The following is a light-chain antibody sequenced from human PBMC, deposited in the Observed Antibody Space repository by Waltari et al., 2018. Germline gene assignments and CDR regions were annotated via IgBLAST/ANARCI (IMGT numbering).Light chain of an antibody. J-gene: IGKJ1*01. CDR3: QQYGGSTAM. Sequence: EIVMTQSPGTLSLSPGERVTLSCRASQSVDSTYLGWYQQKPGQAPRLLIYGTSSRATGVPDRFSGSGSGTDFTLTISRLEAEDFAVYYCQQYGGSTAMFGQGTKVEIE. CDR2: GTS. CDR1: QSVDSTY. V-gene: IGKV3-20*01.